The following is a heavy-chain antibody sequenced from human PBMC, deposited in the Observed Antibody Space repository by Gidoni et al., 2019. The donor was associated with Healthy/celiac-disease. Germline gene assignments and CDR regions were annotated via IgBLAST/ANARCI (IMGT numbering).Heavy chain of an antibody. CDR3: AHRLRSPREYYFDY. D-gene: IGHD3-10*01. Sequence: QIPLKASGPPLVKPTTPLTLTCTFSGFSISPSGVGVGWIRQPPGKAMEWLALIYWNDDKRYSPSLKSRLTITKDTSKNQVVLTMTNMDPVDTATYYCAHRLRSPREYYFDYWGQGTLVTVSS. V-gene: IGHV2-5*01. CDR1: GFSISPSGVG. J-gene: IGHJ4*02. CDR2: IYWNDDK.